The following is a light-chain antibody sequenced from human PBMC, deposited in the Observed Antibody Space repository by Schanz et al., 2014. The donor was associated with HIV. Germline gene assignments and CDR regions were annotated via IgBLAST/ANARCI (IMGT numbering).Light chain of an antibody. J-gene: IGKJ1*01. CDR2: GAS. CDR3: QQYGSSPL. V-gene: IGKV3-20*01. CDR1: QSVSSSY. Sequence: EIVMTQSPGTLSLSPGERATLSCRASQSVSSSYFAWYQQKPGQAPSLLIYGASSRATGIPDRFSGSGSGTDFTLTISRLEPEDFAVYYCQQYGSSPLFGQGTKVEIK.